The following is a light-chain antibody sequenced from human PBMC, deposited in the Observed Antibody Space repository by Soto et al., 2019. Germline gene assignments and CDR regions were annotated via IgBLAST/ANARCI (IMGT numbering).Light chain of an antibody. CDR1: SSNIGSNT. Sequence: QSVLTQAPSASGTPGQRVTISCSGSSSNIGSNTVTWYQQVPGTAPKLLIYSNDQRPSGVPDRFSGSKSGTSASLAIAGLQSEDEADYYCAALDDSLNGGVFGGGTKLTVL. CDR3: AALDDSLNGGV. V-gene: IGLV1-44*01. J-gene: IGLJ3*02. CDR2: SND.